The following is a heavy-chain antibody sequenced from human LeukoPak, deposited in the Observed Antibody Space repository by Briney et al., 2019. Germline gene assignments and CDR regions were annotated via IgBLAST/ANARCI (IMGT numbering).Heavy chain of an antibody. Sequence: GGSLRLSCAASGFTFSYYAMSWVRRAPGGGLEWVSGITGTDGSTYYADSVKGRFTISRDHSKSALYLQMNSLRAEDTALYYCAKAFNYGSGYNYKTFDSWGQGTLVTVSS. CDR3: AKAFNYGSGYNYKTFDS. J-gene: IGHJ4*02. CDR1: GFTFSYYA. CDR2: ITGTDGST. D-gene: IGHD3-10*01. V-gene: IGHV3-23*01.